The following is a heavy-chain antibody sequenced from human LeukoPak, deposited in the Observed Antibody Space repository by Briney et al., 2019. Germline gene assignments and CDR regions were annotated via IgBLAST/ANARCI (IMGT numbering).Heavy chain of an antibody. Sequence: PGGSLRLSCAASGFTFSSYAMHWVRQAPGKGLEWVAVISYDGSNKYYADSVKGRFTISRDNSKNTLYLQMNSLRAEDTAVYYCARDRVAAAGTLTWFSGLKYSPLGYWGQGTLVTVSS. V-gene: IGHV3-30*04. CDR3: ARDRVAAAGTLTWFSGLKYSPLGY. CDR2: ISYDGSNK. CDR1: GFTFSSYA. J-gene: IGHJ4*02. D-gene: IGHD6-13*01.